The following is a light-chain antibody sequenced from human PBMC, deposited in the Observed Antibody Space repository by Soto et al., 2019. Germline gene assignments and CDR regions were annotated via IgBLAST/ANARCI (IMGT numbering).Light chain of an antibody. CDR3: QQYSSYPEA. CDR1: RASSSW. V-gene: IGKV1-5*03. J-gene: IGKJ1*01. CDR2: RAS. Sequence: DIPITKPPAILSGAVGDPVPITRRASRASSSWLAWYQQKPGKAPKLLIYRASTLKSGIPSRFSGSGSGTEFTLTISSLQPDDFAAYYCQQYSSYPEAFGQGTKVDIK.